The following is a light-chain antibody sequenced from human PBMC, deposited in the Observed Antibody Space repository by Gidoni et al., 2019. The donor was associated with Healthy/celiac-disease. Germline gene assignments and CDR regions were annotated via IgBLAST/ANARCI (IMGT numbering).Light chain of an antibody. J-gene: IGKJ4*01. CDR2: GAS. CDR1: QSVSRN. Sequence: VMTQSPATLSDAPGERATLSCRASQSVSRNLAWYQQKPGQAPRLLIYGASTRATGIPARFSGSDSGTEFTLTISSLQSEDSGVYYCQQYNNWPLTFGGGTKVEIK. CDR3: QQYNNWPLT. V-gene: IGKV3-15*01.